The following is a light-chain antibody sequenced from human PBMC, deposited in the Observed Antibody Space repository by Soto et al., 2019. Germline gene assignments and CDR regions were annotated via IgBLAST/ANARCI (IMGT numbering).Light chain of an antibody. CDR1: QSVSSN. V-gene: IGKV3-15*01. CDR2: GAS. Sequence: EIVMTQSPAPLSVSPGARATLSCRASQSVSSNLAWYQQKPGQAPRLLIYGASTRATGIPARFRGSGSGTEFIPTITRLQSEHFAVYDCQQYYNWPPLTFGGGTKVEIK. CDR3: QQYYNWPPLT. J-gene: IGKJ4*01.